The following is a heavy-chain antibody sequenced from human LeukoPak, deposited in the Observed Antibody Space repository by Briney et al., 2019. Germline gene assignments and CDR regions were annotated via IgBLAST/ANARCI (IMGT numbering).Heavy chain of an antibody. CDR1: GGSFSGYY. V-gene: IGHV4-34*01. CDR3: ARRRPFDY. CDR2: INHSGST. Sequence: TSETLSLTCAVYGGSFSGYYWSWIRQPPGKGLEWIGEINHSGSTNYNPSLKSRVTISVDTSKNQFSLKLSSVTAADTAVYYCARRRPFDYWGQGTLVTVSS. J-gene: IGHJ4*02.